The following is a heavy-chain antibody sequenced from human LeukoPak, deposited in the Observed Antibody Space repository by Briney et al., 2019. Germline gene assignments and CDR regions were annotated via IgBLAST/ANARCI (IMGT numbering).Heavy chain of an antibody. J-gene: IGHJ3*02. CDR2: IRGNGGTT. D-gene: IGHD6-13*01. CDR3: AKSITAAGTYAFDI. Sequence: LPGGSLRLSCAASGFTFSSYAMSWVRQAPGKGLEWVSAIRGNGGTTDYVDSVRGRFIISRDNSRNTLYLQMNSLGAEDTAVYYCAKSITAAGTYAFDIWGQGTVVTVSS. CDR1: GFTFSSYA. V-gene: IGHV3-23*01.